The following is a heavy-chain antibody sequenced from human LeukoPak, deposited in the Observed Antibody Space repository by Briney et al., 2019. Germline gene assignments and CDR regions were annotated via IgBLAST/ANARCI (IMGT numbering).Heavy chain of an antibody. CDR1: GFTFSNYW. D-gene: IGHD3-22*01. V-gene: IGHV3-7*01. J-gene: IGHJ5*02. CDR3: ANGGTYSSGP. CDR2: IKPDGSAQ. Sequence: GGSLRLSCAASGFTFSNYWMSWVRQAPGKGLEWVATIKPDGSAQYYVDSVKGRFTISRDNAKNSLFLQINSLRAEDTAVYYCANGGTYSSGPWGQGTLVTVSS.